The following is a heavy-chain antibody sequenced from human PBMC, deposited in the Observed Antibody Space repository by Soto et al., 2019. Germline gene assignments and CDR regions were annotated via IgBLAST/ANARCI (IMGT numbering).Heavy chain of an antibody. CDR1: GGSMTRGDYY. J-gene: IGHJ4*02. D-gene: IGHD4-17*01. CDR3: ARGEAFYGPFDH. Sequence: SETLSVTXTVSGGSMTRGDYYWSWSRRHPGEVLECIGYIYYSGSPYYDPSLKSRVTISVDTSKNHFSLELRSGTAASLAVYGCARGEAFYGPFDHWGQGTLVTVSS. CDR2: IYYSGSP. V-gene: IGHV4-31*02.